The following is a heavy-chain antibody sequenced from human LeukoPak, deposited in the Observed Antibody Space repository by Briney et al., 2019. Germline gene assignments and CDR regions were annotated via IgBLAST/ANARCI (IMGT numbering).Heavy chain of an antibody. CDR3: ARASHYYYYMDV. Sequence: PGGSLRLSCAASGFTFSDYYMTWIRQAPGKGLEWISYIGSNGRTIYYADSVKGRFTISRDNAKNSLYLQMNSLRAEDTAVYYCARASHYYYYMDVWGKGTTVIVSS. V-gene: IGHV3-11*04. J-gene: IGHJ6*03. CDR2: IGSNGRTI. CDR1: GFTFSDYY.